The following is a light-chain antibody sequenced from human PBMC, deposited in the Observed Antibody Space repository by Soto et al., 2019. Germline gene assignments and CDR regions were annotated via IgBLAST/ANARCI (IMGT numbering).Light chain of an antibody. V-gene: IGLV2-14*03. CDR1: SSDVGGSNY. CDR3: GSYTSTSTVYV. J-gene: IGLJ1*01. CDR2: DVS. Sequence: QSALTQPASVSGSPGQSITISCTGTSSDVGGSNYVSWYQQHPGKAPKLMIYDVSNRPSGVSNRFSGSKSGNTASLTISGLQAEDEADYYCGSYTSTSTVYVFGTGTKVTVL.